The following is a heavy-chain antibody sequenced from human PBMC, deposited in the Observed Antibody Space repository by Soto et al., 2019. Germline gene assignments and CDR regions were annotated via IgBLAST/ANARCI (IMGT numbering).Heavy chain of an antibody. Sequence: PSETLSLTCAVSGDSINSSQWCDWVRQPPGKGLEWIGQISHSGSTNYNPSLTSRVTISVDKSKNHFSLQLTSVTAADTAVYYCAARHFWSGPWTHTRLDYWGQGTLVTVSS. V-gene: IGHV4-4*02. CDR1: GDSINSSQW. D-gene: IGHD3-3*02. CDR2: ISHSGST. J-gene: IGHJ4*02. CDR3: AARHFWSGPWTHTRLDY.